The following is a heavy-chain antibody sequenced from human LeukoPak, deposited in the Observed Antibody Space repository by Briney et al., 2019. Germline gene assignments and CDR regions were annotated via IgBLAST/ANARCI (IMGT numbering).Heavy chain of an antibody. J-gene: IGHJ4*02. CDR1: GGSITSYY. CDR2: IYYSGST. D-gene: IGHD2-15*01. Sequence: SETLSLTCTVSGGSITSYYWSWIRQPPGKGLEWIGYIYYSGSTNYNPSLKSRVTISVDTSKNQFSLKLNSVTAADTAVYYCARQMLAFDYWGQGILVTVSS. V-gene: IGHV4-59*08. CDR3: ARQMLAFDY.